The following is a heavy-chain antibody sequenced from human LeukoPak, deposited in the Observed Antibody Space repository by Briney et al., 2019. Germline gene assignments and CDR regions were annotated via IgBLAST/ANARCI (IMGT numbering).Heavy chain of an antibody. CDR1: GFTFSNYA. D-gene: IGHD3-3*01. J-gene: IGHJ4*02. Sequence: GGSLRLSCAASGFTFSNYAMGWVRQAPGKGLEWVSAISGSGGSTYYADSVKGRFTISRDNSKNTLYLQMNSLRAEDTAVYYCASGSPDDFWSGYSFDYWGQGTLVTVSS. CDR2: ISGSGGST. V-gene: IGHV3-23*01. CDR3: ASGSPDDFWSGYSFDY.